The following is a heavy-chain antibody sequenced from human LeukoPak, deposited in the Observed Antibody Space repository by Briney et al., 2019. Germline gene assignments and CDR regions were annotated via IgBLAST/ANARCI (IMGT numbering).Heavy chain of an antibody. V-gene: IGHV4-34*01. J-gene: IGHJ5*02. CDR1: GGSFSGYY. CDR2: INHSGST. Sequence: PSETLSLTCAVYGGSFSGYYWSWIRQPPGKGLERIGEINHSGSTNYNPSLKSRVTISVDTSKNQFSLKLSSVTAADTAVYYCARGQGVTEPAAQRSLFAPWGQGTLVTVSS. D-gene: IGHD2-2*01. CDR3: ARGQGVTEPAAQRSLFAP.